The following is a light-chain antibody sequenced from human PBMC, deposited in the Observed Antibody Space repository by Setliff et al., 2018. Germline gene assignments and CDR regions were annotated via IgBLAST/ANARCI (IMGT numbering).Light chain of an antibody. V-gene: IGLV1-51*01. CDR3: TAYTSGTTYV. CDR1: SSNIGSNY. CDR2: DGN. J-gene: IGLJ1*01. Sequence: QSVLTQPPSVSAAPGQKVTISCSGSSSNIGSNYVSWYQQLPGTAPKLLIYDGNKRPSGIPERFSGSKSGNTASLTISGLQTEDEADYYCTAYTSGTTYVVGTGTKV.